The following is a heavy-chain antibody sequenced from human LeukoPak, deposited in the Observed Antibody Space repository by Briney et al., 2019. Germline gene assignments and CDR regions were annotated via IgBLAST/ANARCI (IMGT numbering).Heavy chain of an antibody. J-gene: IGHJ4*02. V-gene: IGHV3-48*04. D-gene: IGHD1-1*01. Sequence: GGSLRLSWAASGFTFRSYSMNWVRQAPGKGLEWVSYISSSSSTIYYADSVKGRFTISRDNAKNSLYLQMNSLRAEETAVYYCASDSTRGYLGYWGQGTLVTVSS. CDR3: ASDSTRGYLGY. CDR1: GFTFRSYS. CDR2: ISSSSSTI.